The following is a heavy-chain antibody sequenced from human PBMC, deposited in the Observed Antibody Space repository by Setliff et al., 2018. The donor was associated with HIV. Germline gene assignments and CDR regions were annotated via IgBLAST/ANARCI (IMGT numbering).Heavy chain of an antibody. D-gene: IGHD2-8*02. CDR2: IKEDGSEK. V-gene: IGHV3-7*03. J-gene: IGHJ1*01. CDR3: ARGPSSTHWSPGYFQH. Sequence: GSLRLSCVASGFTFSSNWLSWVRKAPGKGLEWVANIKEDGSEKYYVESVKGRFTISRDNAKNSLYLQVNNLRAEDTAVYYCARGPSSTHWSPGYFQHWGQGTPVTRLL. CDR1: GFTFSSNW.